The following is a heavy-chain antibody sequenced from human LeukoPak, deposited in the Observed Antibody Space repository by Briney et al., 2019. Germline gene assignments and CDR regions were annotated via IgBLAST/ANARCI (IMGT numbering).Heavy chain of an antibody. V-gene: IGHV3-74*01. CDR1: GFTFCSYW. J-gene: IGHJ4*02. CDR3: ARSNQADDY. CDR2: INPGGSST. Sequence: GGSLRLSCAASGFTFCSYWMHWVRQVPGKGLVWVSRINPGGSSTTYADSVKGRFTISRDNAKNTLYLQMNSLRAEDTAVYYCARSNQADDYWGQGTLVTVSS. D-gene: IGHD4-11*01.